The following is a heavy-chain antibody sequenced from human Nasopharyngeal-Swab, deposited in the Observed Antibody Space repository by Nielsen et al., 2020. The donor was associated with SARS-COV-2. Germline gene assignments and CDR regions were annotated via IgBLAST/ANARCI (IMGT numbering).Heavy chain of an antibody. D-gene: IGHD3-3*01. V-gene: IGHV3-21*06. J-gene: IGHJ6*02. CDR2: ISSSSTYI. CDR1: GFTFSSYN. Sequence: GGSLRLSCAASGFTFSSYNMNWARQAPGKGLEWVSSISSSSTYIYYADSVKGRFTISRDSAKSSLYLQMNSLRAEDTAVYYCARDGLDYDFWSAYFMDVWGQGTTVTVSS. CDR3: ARDGLDYDFWSAYFMDV.